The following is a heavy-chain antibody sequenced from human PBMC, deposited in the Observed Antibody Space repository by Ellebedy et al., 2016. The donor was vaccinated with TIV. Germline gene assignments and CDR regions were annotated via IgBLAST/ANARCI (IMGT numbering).Heavy chain of an antibody. V-gene: IGHV3-53*01. Sequence: GESLKISCAASGFTVSNNYMSWVRQAPGKGLEWVSVIYSGGNTFYAESVKGRFTISRDSSQNTLYLQMDSLRAEDTAVYYCASSPSQGYWGQGTLVTASS. CDR3: ASSPSQGY. CDR1: GFTVSNNY. J-gene: IGHJ4*02. CDR2: IYSGGNT.